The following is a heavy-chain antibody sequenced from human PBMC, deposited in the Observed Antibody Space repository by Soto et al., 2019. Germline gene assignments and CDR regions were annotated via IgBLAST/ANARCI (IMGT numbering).Heavy chain of an antibody. Sequence: ASVKVSCKASGYTFTRYTMNWVSQAPGQMLEWMGWINPDNGNTKSSQKFQDRVIITRDTSASTAYMDLSSLRSEDTAVYYCARGIATGQLDPWGQGTLVTVSS. J-gene: IGHJ5*02. CDR3: ARGIATGQLDP. V-gene: IGHV1-3*01. CDR2: INPDNGNT. CDR1: GYTFTRYT. D-gene: IGHD2-15*01.